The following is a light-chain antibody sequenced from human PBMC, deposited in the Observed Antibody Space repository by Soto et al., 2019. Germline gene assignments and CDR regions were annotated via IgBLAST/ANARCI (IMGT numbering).Light chain of an antibody. CDR3: QQSFNTPRT. CDR1: QTIVRF. J-gene: IGKJ1*01. Sequence: DIPMTQSPSSLSASVGDRVTMTCRASQTIVRFLNWYQHKPGKPPRLLIYATSNLQSGVPSRFSGSGYGTEFTLTISSLQPEDFATYSCQQSFNTPRTFGPGTKVEMK. V-gene: IGKV1-39*01. CDR2: ATS.